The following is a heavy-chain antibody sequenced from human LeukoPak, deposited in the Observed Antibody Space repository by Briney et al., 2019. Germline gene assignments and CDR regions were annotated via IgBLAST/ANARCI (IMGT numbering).Heavy chain of an antibody. CDR3: AKALYGDYGRFDY. CDR2: ISDGGSDT. D-gene: IGHD4-17*01. V-gene: IGHV3-23*01. J-gene: IGHJ4*02. Sequence: SGGSLRLSCAASGFTFSTYAMSWVRQAPGKGLDWVSTISDGGSDTHYADSVKGQFTISRDNSKNTLYLQMNSLRAEDTAVYYCAKALYGDYGRFDYWGQGTLVTVSS. CDR1: GFTFSTYA.